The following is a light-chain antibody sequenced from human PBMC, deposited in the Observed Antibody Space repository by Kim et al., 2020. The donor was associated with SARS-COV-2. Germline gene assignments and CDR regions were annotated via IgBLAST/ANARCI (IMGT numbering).Light chain of an antibody. J-gene: IGLJ1*01. Sequence: SYELTQPPSVSVAPGNTARIPCGGDNIGTKSVHWYQQRPGQAPVVVIYYDSERPSGIPERFSGSNSGNAATLTITRVEVGDEADDYCQVWDSIREHVVFG. CDR1: NIGTKS. CDR3: QVWDSIREHVV. CDR2: YDS. V-gene: IGLV3-21*04.